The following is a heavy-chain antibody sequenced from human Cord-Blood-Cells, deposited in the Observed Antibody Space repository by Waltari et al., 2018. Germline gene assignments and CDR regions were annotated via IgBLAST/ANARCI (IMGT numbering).Heavy chain of an antibody. D-gene: IGHD6-13*01. V-gene: IGHV4-34*01. CDR1: GVSFSGYY. J-gene: IGHJ3*02. CDR3: ARSSSSDAFDI. CDR2: INHSGST. Sequence: QVQLQQWGAGLLKPSETLSLTCAVYGVSFSGYYWSWIRQPPGKGLEWIGEINHSGSTNYNPSLKSRVTISVDTSKNQFSLKLSSVTAADTAVYYCARSSSSDAFDIWGQGTMVTVSS.